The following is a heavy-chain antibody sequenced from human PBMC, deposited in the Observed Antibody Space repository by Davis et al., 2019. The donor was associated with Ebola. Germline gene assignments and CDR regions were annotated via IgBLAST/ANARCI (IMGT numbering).Heavy chain of an antibody. V-gene: IGHV1-18*01. CDR3: ARDRVYSSGWDN. Sequence: SVTVPCKASRYTFTSYGISRVRQAPGQGLEWMGWISAYNGNTNYAQKLQGRVTMTTDTSTSTAYMELRSLRSEDTAVYYCARDRVYSSGWDNWGQGTLVTVSS. CDR1: RYTFTSYG. CDR2: ISAYNGNT. D-gene: IGHD6-19*01. J-gene: IGHJ4*02.